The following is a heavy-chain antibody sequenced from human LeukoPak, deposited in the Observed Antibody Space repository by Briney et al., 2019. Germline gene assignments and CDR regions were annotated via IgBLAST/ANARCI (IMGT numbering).Heavy chain of an antibody. J-gene: IGHJ4*02. CDR1: GYTFTRYG. CDR3: ARQHGSGSYYKGGYFDY. V-gene: IGHV1-18*01. Sequence: ASVKVSCKASGYTFTRYGMSWVRQAPGQGLEWMGWISGSNGNTNYAQKLQGRVTMTTDTSTGTAYMELRSLRSDDTAVYYCARQHGSGSYYKGGYFDYWGQGTLVTVSS. D-gene: IGHD3-10*01. CDR2: ISGSNGNT.